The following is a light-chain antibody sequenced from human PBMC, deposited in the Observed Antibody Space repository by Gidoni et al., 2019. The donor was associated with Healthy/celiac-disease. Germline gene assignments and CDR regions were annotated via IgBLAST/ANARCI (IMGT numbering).Light chain of an antibody. CDR2: ATS. CDR3: QQSYSNPWT. J-gene: IGKJ1*01. Sequence: DIQMTQSPSSLSASVGDRVTITCRASQSIGSYVNWYQQKLGKAPKLLIYATSSLQGGVPSRFSGSRSGTDFTLPISSLQLEDFATYYCQQSYSNPWTFGQGTKVEIK. V-gene: IGKV1-39*01. CDR1: QSIGSY.